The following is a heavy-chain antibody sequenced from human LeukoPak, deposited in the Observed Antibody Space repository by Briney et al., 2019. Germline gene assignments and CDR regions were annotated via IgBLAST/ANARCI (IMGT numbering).Heavy chain of an antibody. D-gene: IGHD4-11*01. CDR2: IYYSGSP. Sequence: PSETLSLTSTVSAGSISCYYWSWIRQPPGKGLGWNGYIYYSGSPNSHTSLKSRVTISVDTSKNQFTLKLSSVTAADTAVYYCARVRQGLQKVDYWGQGTLVTVSS. V-gene: IGHV4-59*12. J-gene: IGHJ4*02. CDR1: AGSISCYY. CDR3: ARVRQGLQKVDY.